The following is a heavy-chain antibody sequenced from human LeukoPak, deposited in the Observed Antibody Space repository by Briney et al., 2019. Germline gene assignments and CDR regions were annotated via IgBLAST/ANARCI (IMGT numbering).Heavy chain of an antibody. CDR1: GGTFNNSA. CDR3: ARAYDSSGYYDY. CDR2: IMPLFGTA. D-gene: IGHD3-22*01. Sequence: ASVKVSCKTSGGTFNNSAISWVRQAPGQGLEWLGGIMPLFGTAGYAQKLQGRVTMTTDTSTSTAYMELRSLRSDDTAVYYCARAYDSSGYYDYWGQGTLVTVSS. V-gene: IGHV1-69*05. J-gene: IGHJ4*02.